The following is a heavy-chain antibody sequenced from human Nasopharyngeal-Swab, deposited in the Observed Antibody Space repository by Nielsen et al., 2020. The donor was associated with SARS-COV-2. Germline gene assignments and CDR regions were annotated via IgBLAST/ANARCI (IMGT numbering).Heavy chain of an antibody. V-gene: IGHV3-33*01. Sequence: WIRQCPGKGLEWVAVIWYDGSNKYYADSVKGRFTISRDNSKNTLYLQMNSLRAEDTAVYYCARASKFFLGYCSGGSCYKNWFDPWGQGTLVTVSS. D-gene: IGHD2-15*01. CDR2: IWYDGSNK. CDR3: ARASKFFLGYCSGGSCYKNWFDP. J-gene: IGHJ5*02.